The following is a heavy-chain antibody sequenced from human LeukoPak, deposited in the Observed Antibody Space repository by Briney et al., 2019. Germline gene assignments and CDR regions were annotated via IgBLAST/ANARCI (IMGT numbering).Heavy chain of an antibody. J-gene: IGHJ4*02. CDR3: AKMPVSYSSGWSNFDY. Sequence: GGSLRLSCAASGFTFSSYALSWVRQAPGKGLEWVSGISGSGGSTHYADPVKGRFTISRDNSKNTLYLQMNSLRAEDTAVYYCAKMPVSYSSGWSNFDYWGQGNLVTVSS. CDR1: GFTFSSYA. CDR2: ISGSGGST. D-gene: IGHD6-19*01. V-gene: IGHV3-23*01.